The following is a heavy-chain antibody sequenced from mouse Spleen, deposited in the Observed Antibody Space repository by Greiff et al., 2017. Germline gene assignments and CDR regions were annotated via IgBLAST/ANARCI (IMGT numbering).Heavy chain of an antibody. Sequence: QVQLQQSGAELVKPGASVKMSCKASGYTFTSYRINWVKQRPGQGLEWIGDIYPGRGITNYNEKFKSKATLTLDTSSSTAYMQLSSLTSEDSAVYYCSREGRGDYYGSSYGYFDVWGAGTTVTVSS. D-gene: IGHD1-1*01. V-gene: IGHV1-55*01. CDR1: GYTFTSYR. CDR2: IYPGRGIT. CDR3: SREGRGDYYGSSYGYFDV. J-gene: IGHJ1*01.